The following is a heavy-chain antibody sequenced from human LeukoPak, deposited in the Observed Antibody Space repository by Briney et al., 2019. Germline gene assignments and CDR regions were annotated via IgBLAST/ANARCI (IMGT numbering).Heavy chain of an antibody. CDR3: ARVLTNYYDSSGFFDY. CDR2: ISSGSTSI. J-gene: IGHJ4*02. D-gene: IGHD3-22*01. CDR1: GFTFSSYE. V-gene: IGHV3-48*03. Sequence: GGSLRLSCAASGFTFSSYEMNWVRQAPGKGLEWVSYISSGSTSIHYADSVKGRFTISRDNAKNSLYLQMNSLRAEDTAVYYCARVLTNYYDSSGFFDYWGQGPWSPSPQ.